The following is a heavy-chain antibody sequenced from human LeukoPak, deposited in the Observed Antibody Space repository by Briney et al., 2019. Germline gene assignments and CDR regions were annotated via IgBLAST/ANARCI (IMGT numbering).Heavy chain of an antibody. Sequence: QPGGSLRLSCAASGFTFSSYWMSWVRQALGKGLEWVANIKQDGGEKYYVDSVKGRFTISRDNAENSLYLQMNSLRAEDTAVYYCARWIFVEVPARVGMDVWGKGTTVTVSS. V-gene: IGHV3-7*03. J-gene: IGHJ6*04. D-gene: IGHD2-2*01. CDR3: ARWIFVEVPARVGMDV. CDR1: GFTFSSYW. CDR2: IKQDGGEK.